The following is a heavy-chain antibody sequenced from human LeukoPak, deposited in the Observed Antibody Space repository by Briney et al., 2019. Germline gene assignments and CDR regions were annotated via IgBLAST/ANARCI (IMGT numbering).Heavy chain of an antibody. CDR3: ARHQKPTDNQYQPSWYYGMDV. CDR2: VSHSAGT. J-gene: IGHJ6*02. V-gene: IGHV4-34*01. Sequence: SETLSLTCAVFGGSFRGYYWSWLRQTPGKGLEWIGDVSHSAGTNYNPSLKSRVTISLDTSRNQFSLKLSSVTAADTAVYYCARHQKPTDNQYQPSWYYGMDVWGQGTTVTVSS. CDR1: GGSFRGYY. D-gene: IGHD1-1*01.